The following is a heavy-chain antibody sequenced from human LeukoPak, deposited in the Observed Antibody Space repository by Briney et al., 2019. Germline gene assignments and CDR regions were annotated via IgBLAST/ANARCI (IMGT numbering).Heavy chain of an antibody. J-gene: IGHJ4*02. CDR3: ARVGDFWSGYYRPFDY. CDR1: GGTFSSYA. V-gene: IGHV1-69*13. CDR2: IIPIFGTA. Sequence: SVKVSCKASGGTFSSYAISWVRQAPGQGLEWMGGIIPIFGTANYAQKFQGRVTITADESTSAAYMELSSLRSEDTAVYYCARVGDFWSGYYRPFDYWGQGTLVTVSS. D-gene: IGHD3-3*01.